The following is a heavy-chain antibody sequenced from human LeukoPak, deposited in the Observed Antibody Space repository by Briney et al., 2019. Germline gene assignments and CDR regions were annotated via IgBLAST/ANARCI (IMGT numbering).Heavy chain of an antibody. Sequence: PSETLSLTCTVSGGSISSGGYSWSWIRQPPGKGLEWIGYIYHSGSTYYNPPLKSRVTISVDRSKNQFSLKLSSVTAADTAVYYCARTSIAARRANAFDIWGQGTMVTVSS. V-gene: IGHV4-30-2*01. CDR2: IYHSGST. J-gene: IGHJ3*02. CDR1: GGSISSGGYS. D-gene: IGHD6-6*01. CDR3: ARTSIAARRANAFDI.